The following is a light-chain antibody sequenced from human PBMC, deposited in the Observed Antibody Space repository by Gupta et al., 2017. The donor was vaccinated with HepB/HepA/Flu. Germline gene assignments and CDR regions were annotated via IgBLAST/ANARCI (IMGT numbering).Light chain of an antibody. V-gene: IGKV1-39*01. J-gene: IGKJ1*01. CDR2: AAS. Sequence: DIQMTQSPSSLSASVGDRVTITCRASQSISSYLNWYQQKPGKAPKLLIYAASSLQSGVPSRFSGSGSGTDFTLTISSLQPEDFATYYCQQSDSTTWTFGQGTKVEIK. CDR1: QSISSY. CDR3: QQSDSTTWT.